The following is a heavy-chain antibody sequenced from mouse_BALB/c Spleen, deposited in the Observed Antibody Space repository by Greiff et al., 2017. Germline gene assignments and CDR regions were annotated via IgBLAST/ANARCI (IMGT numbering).Heavy chain of an antibody. D-gene: IGHD1-1*01. CDR2: ISYSGST. CDR1: GDSITSGY. V-gene: IGHV3-8*02. Sequence: EVKLVESGPSLVKPSQTLSLTCSVTGDSITSGYWNWIRKFPGNKLEYMGYISYSGSTYYNPSLKSRISITRDTSKNQYYLQLNSVTTEDTATYYCARYHYYGSSSFDYWGQGTTLTVSS. J-gene: IGHJ2*01. CDR3: ARYHYYGSSSFDY.